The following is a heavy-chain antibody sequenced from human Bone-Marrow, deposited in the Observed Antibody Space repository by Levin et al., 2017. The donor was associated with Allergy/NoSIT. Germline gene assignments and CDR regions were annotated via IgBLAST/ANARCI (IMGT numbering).Heavy chain of an antibody. D-gene: IGHD6-19*01. J-gene: IGHJ2*01. CDR2: LYYGGAT. V-gene: IGHV3-53*01. Sequence: PGGSLRLSCAVSGFSVSSNSMSWVRQAPGRGLEWVSILYYGGATDYTDSVKGRFSISRDKSKNTIYLQMNSLRVEGAAIYFCARDRRLAVAEEWYFDPWGRGTLVTVSS. CDR3: ARDRRLAVAEEWYFDP. CDR1: GFSVSSNS.